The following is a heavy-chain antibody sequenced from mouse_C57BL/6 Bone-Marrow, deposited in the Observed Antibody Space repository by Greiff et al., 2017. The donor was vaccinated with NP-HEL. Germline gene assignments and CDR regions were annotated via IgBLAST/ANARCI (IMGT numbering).Heavy chain of an antibody. Sequence: DVHLVESGGGLVKPGGSLKLSCAASGFTFSSYAMSWVRQTPEKRLEWVATISDGGSYTYYPDNVKGRFTISRDNAKNNLYLQMSHLKSEDTAMYYCARYGYDEGAMDYWGQGTSVTVSS. CDR3: ARYGYDEGAMDY. D-gene: IGHD2-2*01. CDR1: GFTFSSYA. CDR2: ISDGGSYT. J-gene: IGHJ4*01. V-gene: IGHV5-4*01.